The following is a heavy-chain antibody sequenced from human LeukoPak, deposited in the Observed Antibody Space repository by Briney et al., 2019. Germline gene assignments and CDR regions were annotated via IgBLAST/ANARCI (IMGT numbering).Heavy chain of an antibody. CDR2: ISAGGSTT. CDR1: GFTFSTYT. Sequence: GGSLRLSCAASGFTFSTYTMTWVRQAPGKGLEWVSSISAGGSTTYYADSVKGRFTISRDSSMNTLFLQMNSLRAEDTAIYYCEIRKPYNNPFDYWGQGTLVTVSS. V-gene: IGHV3-23*01. CDR3: EIRKPYNNPFDY. J-gene: IGHJ4*02. D-gene: IGHD1-14*01.